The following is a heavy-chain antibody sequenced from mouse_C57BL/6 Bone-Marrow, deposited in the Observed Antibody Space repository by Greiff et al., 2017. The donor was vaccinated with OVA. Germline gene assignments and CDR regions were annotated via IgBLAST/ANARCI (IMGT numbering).Heavy chain of an antibody. D-gene: IGHD1-1*01. CDR1: GYTFTSYW. CDR3: ARRGYGSSLDY. V-gene: IGHV1-55*01. CDR2: IYPGSGST. Sequence: VQLQQPGAELVKPGASVKMSCKASGYTFTSYWITWVKQRPGRGLEWIGDIYPGSGSTNYNEKFKSKATLTVDTTSSTAYMQLSSLTSEDSAVYYCARRGYGSSLDYWGQGTTLTVSS. J-gene: IGHJ2*01.